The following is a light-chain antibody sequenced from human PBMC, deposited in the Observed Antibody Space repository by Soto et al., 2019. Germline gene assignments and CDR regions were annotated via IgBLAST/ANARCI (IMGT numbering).Light chain of an antibody. CDR1: SSDIGGYNY. CDR2: EVS. J-gene: IGLJ2*01. V-gene: IGLV2-14*01. CDR3: SSYGGFSTFVI. Sequence: QSALTQPASVSGSPGQSITISCTGTSSDIGGYNYVSWYQQHPGKAPKLMIYEVSNRPSGVSNRFSGSKSGNTASLTISGLQAEDEADYYCSSYGGFSTFVIFGGGTKVTVL.